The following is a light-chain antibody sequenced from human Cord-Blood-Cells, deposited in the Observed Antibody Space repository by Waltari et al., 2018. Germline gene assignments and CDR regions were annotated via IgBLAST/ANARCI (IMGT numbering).Light chain of an antibody. CDR1: KLGDKY. CDR3: QAWDSSTVV. CDR2: QCS. V-gene: IGLV3-1*01. Sequence: SYELTQPPSVSVSPGQTASITCSGDKLGDKYACWYQQKPGQSPVLVIYQCSKRPSGXPEXXXXSXXXXXXXXTISGTQAMDEADYYCQAWDSSTVVFGGGTKLTVL. J-gene: IGLJ2*01.